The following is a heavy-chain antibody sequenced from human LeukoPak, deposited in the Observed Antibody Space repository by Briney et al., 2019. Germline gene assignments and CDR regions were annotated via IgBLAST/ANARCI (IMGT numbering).Heavy chain of an antibody. CDR1: GFTFSSYW. V-gene: IGHV3-74*01. CDR2: INSDGSST. CDR3: ARARYCSSTSCYFGYYYYYMDV. Sequence: GGSLRLSCEASGFTFSSYWMHWVRQAPGKGLVWVSRINSDGSSTSYADSVKGRFTISRDNAKNTLYLQMNSLRAEDTAVYYCARARYCSSTSCYFGYYYYYMDVWGKGTTVTISS. D-gene: IGHD2-2*01. J-gene: IGHJ6*03.